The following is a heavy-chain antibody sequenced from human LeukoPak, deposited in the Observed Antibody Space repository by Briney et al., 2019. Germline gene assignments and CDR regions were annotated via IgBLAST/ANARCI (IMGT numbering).Heavy chain of an antibody. J-gene: IGHJ4*02. CDR2: INPNSGGT. D-gene: IGHD2-8*01. CDR1: GYTFTGYY. CDR3: ARTRNIVLMVYAISSLDY. V-gene: IGHV1-2*02. Sequence: ASVKVSCKASGYTFTGYYMHWVRQAPGQGLEWMGWINPNSGGTNYAQKFQGRVTMTRDTSISTAYMELSRLRSDDTAVYYCARTRNIVLMVYAISSLDYWGRGTLVTVSS.